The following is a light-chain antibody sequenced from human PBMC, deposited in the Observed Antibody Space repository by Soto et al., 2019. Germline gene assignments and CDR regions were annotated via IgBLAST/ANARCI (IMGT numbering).Light chain of an antibody. CDR3: CSYASSGTFV. CDR1: SNDVRSYNL. V-gene: IGLV2-23*03. CDR2: EGS. Sequence: QSALTQPASVSGSPGQSITISCTGTSNDVRSYNLVSWYQEHPGKAPKLMIYEGSKRPSGVSDRFSGSKSDHTASLTISGLQAEDEADYYCCSYASSGTFVFGGGTKLTFL. J-gene: IGLJ2*01.